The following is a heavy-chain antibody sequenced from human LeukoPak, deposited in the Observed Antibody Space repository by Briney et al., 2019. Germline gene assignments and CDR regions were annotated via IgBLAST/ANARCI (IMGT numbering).Heavy chain of an antibody. CDR3: ARAIPSTGYTGPFDP. J-gene: IGHJ5*02. D-gene: IGHD2-2*02. CDR2: IYYSGST. Sequence: PSETLSLTCTVSGGSISSSSYYWGWIRQPPGKGLEWIGSIYYSGSTYYNPSLKSRVTISVDTSKNQFSLKLSSVTAADTAVYYCARAIPSTGYTGPFDPWGQGTLITVSP. CDR1: GGSISSSSYY. V-gene: IGHV4-39*07.